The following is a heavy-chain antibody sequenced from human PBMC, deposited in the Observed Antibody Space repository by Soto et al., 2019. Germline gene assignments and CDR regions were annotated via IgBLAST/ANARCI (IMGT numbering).Heavy chain of an antibody. V-gene: IGHV4-31*03. Sequence: QVQLQESGPGLVKPSETLSLTCTVSGASINGRGGNYWTWIRQRLAKGLEWFGCIYYRGSTYYSPSLQSRTTITMDMSTNQFFLTLSSVTAADTAVYFFGRDRVDFFAGSARFPDALDFWGQGTMVTVSS. CDR2: IYYRGST. CDR1: GASINGRGGNY. CDR3: GRDRVDFFAGSARFPDALDF. D-gene: IGHD2-2*01. J-gene: IGHJ3*01.